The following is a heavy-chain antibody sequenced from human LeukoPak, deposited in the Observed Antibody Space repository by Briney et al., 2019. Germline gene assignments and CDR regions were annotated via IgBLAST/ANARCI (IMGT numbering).Heavy chain of an antibody. CDR1: GGTFSSYA. D-gene: IGHD1-26*01. V-gene: IGHV1-69*13. CDR2: IIPILGTA. Sequence: GASVKVSCKASGGTFSSYAISWVRQAPGQGLEWMGGIIPILGTANYAQKFQGRVTITADESTSTAYMELSSLRSEDTAVYYCARSRELSYYYYGMDVWGQGTTVTVSS. J-gene: IGHJ6*02. CDR3: ARSRELSYYYYGMDV.